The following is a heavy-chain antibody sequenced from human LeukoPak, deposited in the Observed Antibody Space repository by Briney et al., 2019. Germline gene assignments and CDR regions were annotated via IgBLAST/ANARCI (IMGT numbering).Heavy chain of an antibody. Sequence: PSETLSLTCTVSGGSISSYYWSWIRQPPGKGLEWIGYIYYSGSTNYNPSLKSRVTISVDTSKNQFSLKLSSVTAADTAVYYCARIAVVVVAAWAFDIWGQGTMVTVSS. CDR2: IYYSGST. CDR1: GGSISSYY. V-gene: IGHV4-59*12. J-gene: IGHJ3*02. D-gene: IGHD2-15*01. CDR3: ARIAVVVVAAWAFDI.